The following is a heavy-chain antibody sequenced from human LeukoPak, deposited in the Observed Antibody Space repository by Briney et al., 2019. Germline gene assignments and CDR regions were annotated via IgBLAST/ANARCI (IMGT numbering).Heavy chain of an antibody. Sequence: RASVKVSCKASGYTFTSYAISWVRQAPGQGLEWTGGIIPIFGTANYAQKFQGRVTITADKSTSTAYMELSSLRSEDTAVYYCAREGAAPLGWYFDLWGRGTLVTVSS. J-gene: IGHJ2*01. D-gene: IGHD1-26*01. CDR3: AREGAAPLGWYFDL. V-gene: IGHV1-69*06. CDR2: IIPIFGTA. CDR1: GYTFTSYA.